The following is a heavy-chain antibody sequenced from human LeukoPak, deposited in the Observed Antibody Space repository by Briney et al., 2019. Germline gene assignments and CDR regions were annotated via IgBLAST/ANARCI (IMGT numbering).Heavy chain of an antibody. V-gene: IGHV1-69*10. J-gene: IGHJ6*03. CDR1: GGTFPFGSAG. D-gene: IGHD5-12*01. CDR3: ARASIVTTNGDNVYYYMDL. CDR2: IIPLLDSP. Sequence: SVKVSCKASGGTFPFGSAGVTWVRQASGQRLEWLGGIIPLLDSPHYAPNFKGRLTITADRFSGVAYMDLSSLRSDDTAVYYCARASIVTTNGDNVYYYMDLWGTGTTFTVSS.